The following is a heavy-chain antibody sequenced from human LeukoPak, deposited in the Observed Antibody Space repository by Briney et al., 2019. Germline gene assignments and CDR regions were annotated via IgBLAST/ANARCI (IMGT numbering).Heavy chain of an antibody. CDR3: ARDGSSSWGDAFDI. Sequence: SETLSLTCTVSGGSISSYYWSWIRQPPGKGLEWIGYIYYRGSTNYNPSLKSRVTISVDTSKNQFSLKLSSVTAADTAVYYCARDGSSSWGDAFDIWGQGTMVTVSS. CDR1: GGSISSYY. CDR2: IYYRGST. D-gene: IGHD6-13*01. V-gene: IGHV4-59*01. J-gene: IGHJ3*02.